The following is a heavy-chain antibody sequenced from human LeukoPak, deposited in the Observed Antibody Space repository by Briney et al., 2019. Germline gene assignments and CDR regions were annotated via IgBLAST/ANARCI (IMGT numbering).Heavy chain of an antibody. CDR1: GFTFTNSA. D-gene: IGHD6-13*01. CDR2: ISSGGGTT. CDR3: AKDRGY. V-gene: IGHV3-23*01. J-gene: IGHJ4*02. Sequence: GGSLRLSCGGSGFTFTNSAMTWVRQAPGKGLEWVSGISSGGGTTYYADSVQGRFTFSRVNSNNTVYLQMNSLSVEVTAVYYCAKDRGYWGQGTLVTVSS.